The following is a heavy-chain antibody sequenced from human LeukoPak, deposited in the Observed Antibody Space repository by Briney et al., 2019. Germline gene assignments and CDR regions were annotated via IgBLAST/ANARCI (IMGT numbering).Heavy chain of an antibody. CDR2: IYHSGST. CDR3: ARAPLRLGTDY. Sequence: KPSETLSLTCTVSGGSISSGGYYWSWIRQPPGKGLEWIGYIYHSGSTYYNPSLKSRVTISVDRSKNQFSLKLSSVTAADTAVYYCARAPLRLGTDYWGQGTLVTVSS. J-gene: IGHJ4*02. V-gene: IGHV4-30-2*01. D-gene: IGHD7-27*01. CDR1: GGSISSGGYY.